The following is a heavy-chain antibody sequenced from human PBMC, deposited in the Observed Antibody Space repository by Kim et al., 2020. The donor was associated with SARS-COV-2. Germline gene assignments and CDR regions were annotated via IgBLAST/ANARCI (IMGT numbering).Heavy chain of an antibody. V-gene: IGHV3-23*01. J-gene: IGHJ4*02. CDR1: GFTFSSYA. CDR2: ISGSGGST. D-gene: IGHD3-9*01. CDR3: AKNPLYDILTGYFLYYFDY. Sequence: GGSLRLSCAASGFTFSSYAMSWVRQAPGKGLEWVSAISGSGGSTYYADSVKGRFTISRDNSKNTLYLQMNSLRAEDTAVYYCAKNPLYDILTGYFLYYFDYWGQGTLVTVSS.